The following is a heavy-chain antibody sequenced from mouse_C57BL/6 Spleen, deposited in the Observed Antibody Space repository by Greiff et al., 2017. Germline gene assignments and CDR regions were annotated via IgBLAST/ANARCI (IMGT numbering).Heavy chain of an antibody. CDR2: IDPSDSYT. Sequence: QVQLQQPGAELVKPGASVKLSCKASGYTFTSYWMQWVKQRPGQGLEWIGEIDPSDSYTNYNQKFKGKATLTVDTSSSTADMQLSSLTSEDSAVYYCARWDYYGSSSYVDVWGTGTTGTVSS. CDR1: GYTFTSYW. V-gene: IGHV1-50*01. J-gene: IGHJ1*03. D-gene: IGHD1-1*01. CDR3: ARWDYYGSSSYVDV.